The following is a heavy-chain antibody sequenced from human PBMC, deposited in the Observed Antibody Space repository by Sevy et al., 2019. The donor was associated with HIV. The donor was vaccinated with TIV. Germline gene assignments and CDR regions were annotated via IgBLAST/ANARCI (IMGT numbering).Heavy chain of an antibody. CDR1: GYIFSNYW. V-gene: IGHV5-51*01. CDR2: IYPGDSDS. J-gene: IGHJ6*02. CDR3: ARATAGTAPHYSYYTMDI. D-gene: IGHD6-13*01. Sequence: GESLKISCKGSGYIFSNYWIAWVRQMPGKGLEWMGIIYPGDSDSRYSPSFQGQVTISADKSISTAFLQWSSLKASETAKYSCARATAGTAPHYSYYTMDIWGQGTTVTVSS.